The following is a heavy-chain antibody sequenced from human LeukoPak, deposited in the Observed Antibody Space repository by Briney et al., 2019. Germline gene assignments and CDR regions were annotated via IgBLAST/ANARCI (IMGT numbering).Heavy chain of an antibody. V-gene: IGHV4-39*01. CDR3: ARHSSAYNYGHRPFDY. CDR2: TYFSGTT. D-gene: IGHD5-24*01. J-gene: IGHJ4*02. CDR1: GGSISSSSYY. Sequence: SESLSLNCTVSGGSISSSSYYWGWLRQSPGEGLEWIGSTYFSGTTYYNPSLKGRVTMSADTSKNQFSLKLNSVTAADTAVFYCARHSSAYNYGHRPFDYWGRGTLVTVPS.